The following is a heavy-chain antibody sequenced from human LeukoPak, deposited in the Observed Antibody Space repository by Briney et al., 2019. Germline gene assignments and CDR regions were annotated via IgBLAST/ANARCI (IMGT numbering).Heavy chain of an antibody. V-gene: IGHV3-30*14. CDR2: ISYDGSNK. Sequence: GGSLRLSCAASGFTFSSFAMSWVRQAPGKGLEWVAVISYDGSNKYYADSVKGRFTISRDNSKNTLYLQMNSLRAEDTAVYYCASKLAAAGWYYFDYWGQGTLVTVSS. J-gene: IGHJ4*02. CDR3: ASKLAAAGWYYFDY. D-gene: IGHD6-13*01. CDR1: GFTFSSFA.